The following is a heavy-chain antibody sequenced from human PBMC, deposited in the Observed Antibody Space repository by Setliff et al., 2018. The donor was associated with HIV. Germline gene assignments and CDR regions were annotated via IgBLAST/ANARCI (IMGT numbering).Heavy chain of an antibody. Sequence: ASVKVSCKASGYSLSTYAIPWVRQAPGQGLEWMGWIDSNNGNRNFAQKFRGRVTMTTDISTNTAYMEVRSLSFDDTAVYYCVRGGSLFTMTTHPFDIWGQGTMVTVSS. D-gene: IGHD3-22*01. CDR3: VRGGSLFTMTTHPFDI. J-gene: IGHJ3*02. V-gene: IGHV1-18*01. CDR1: GYSLSTYA. CDR2: IDSNNGNR.